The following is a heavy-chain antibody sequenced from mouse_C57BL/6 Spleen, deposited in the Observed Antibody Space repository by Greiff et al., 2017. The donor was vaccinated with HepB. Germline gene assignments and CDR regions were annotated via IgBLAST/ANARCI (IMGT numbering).Heavy chain of an antibody. CDR3: ARGMGPFAY. D-gene: IGHD4-1*01. CDR1: GYAFTNYL. J-gene: IGHJ3*01. CDR2: INPGSGGT. Sequence: VKLMESGAELVRPGTSVKVSCKASGYAFTNYLIEWVKQRPGQGLEWIGVINPGSGGTNYNEKFKGKATLTADKSSSTAYMQLSSLTSEDSAVYFCARGMGPFAYWGQGTLVTVSA. V-gene: IGHV1-54*01.